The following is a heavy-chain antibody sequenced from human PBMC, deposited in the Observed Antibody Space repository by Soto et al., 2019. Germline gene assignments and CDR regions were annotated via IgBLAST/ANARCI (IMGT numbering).Heavy chain of an antibody. J-gene: IGHJ3*01. Sequence: QVQLVQSGVEVKKPGSSVKVSCKASGGSFSIYTIFWVRQAPGQGLEWMGRIIPMFDIANYAQNFQGRVTTSVAKATVSVSMDMYSRRSDDSAVYACIRGCASAEVFDFCGQGTLFPVSS. CDR2: IIPMFDIA. CDR1: GGSFSIYT. V-gene: IGHV1-69*02. CDR3: IRGCASAEVFDF. D-gene: IGHD6-19*01.